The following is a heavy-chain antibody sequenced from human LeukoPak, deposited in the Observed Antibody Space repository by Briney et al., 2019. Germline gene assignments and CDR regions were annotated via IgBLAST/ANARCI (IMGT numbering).Heavy chain of an antibody. V-gene: IGHV4-39*01. J-gene: IGHJ5*02. D-gene: IGHD6-19*01. CDR3: ARPRYSSGWFWFDP. CDR1: GGFISNSFYN. CDR2: ITHSGTT. Sequence: SETLFLTCTVSGGFISNSFYNWAWLRHLPGKGLEWIGSITHSGTTYYNPSLKSRVTMYVDTSKNQFSLKVNSVTAADAAVYYCARPRYSSGWFWFDPWGRGTLVTVSS.